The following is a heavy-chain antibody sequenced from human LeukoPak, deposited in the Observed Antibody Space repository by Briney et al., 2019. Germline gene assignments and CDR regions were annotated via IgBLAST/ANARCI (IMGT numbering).Heavy chain of an antibody. D-gene: IGHD3-16*01. J-gene: IGHJ4*02. CDR3: AKDQGRGGFGLDC. Sequence: GGSLRLSCAGSGFTFSNYEMNWVRQAPGKGLEWVSFISGSGSRIYYADSVKGRFTISRDNAKNSLYLQMNNLRADDTAVYYCAKDQGRGGFGLDCWGQGTLVTVSS. CDR1: GFTFSNYE. CDR2: ISGSGSRI. V-gene: IGHV3-48*03.